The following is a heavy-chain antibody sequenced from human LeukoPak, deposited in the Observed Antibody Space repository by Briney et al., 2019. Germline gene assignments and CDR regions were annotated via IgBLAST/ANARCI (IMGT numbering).Heavy chain of an antibody. CDR1: GFTFSSYA. CDR2: ISGSGGST. V-gene: IGHV3-23*01. Sequence: GGSLRLSCAASGFTFSSYAMSWVRQAPGKGLEWVSAISGSGGSTYYADSVKGRFTISRDNAKNTVYLQMNSLRTEDTAVYYCARGLPNYYGMDVWGQGTTVTVSS. J-gene: IGHJ6*02. CDR3: ARGLPNYYGMDV.